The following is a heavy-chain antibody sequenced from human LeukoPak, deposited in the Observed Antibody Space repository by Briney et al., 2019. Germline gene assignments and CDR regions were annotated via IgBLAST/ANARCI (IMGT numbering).Heavy chain of an antibody. CDR1: GFSFSGHW. CDR3: ARGPNSNWSGLAF. J-gene: IGHJ4*02. V-gene: IGHV3-74*01. CDR2: ISPTGSTT. Sequence: GGSLRLSCTASGFSFSGHWMHWARQLPGKGLVWVSRISPTGSTTSYADSVKGRFTVSRDNVKNTLYLQVNNLRAEDTAVYYCARGPNSNWSGLAFWGQGTLLTVSS. D-gene: IGHD6-6*01.